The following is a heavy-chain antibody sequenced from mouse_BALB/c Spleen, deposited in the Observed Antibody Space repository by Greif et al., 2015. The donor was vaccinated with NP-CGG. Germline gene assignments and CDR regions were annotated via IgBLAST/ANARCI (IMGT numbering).Heavy chain of an antibody. CDR1: GFNIKDTY. J-gene: IGHJ2*01. Sequence: VQLQQSGAELVKPGASVKLSCTASGFNIKDTYMHWVKQRPEQGLEWIGRIDPANGNTKYDPKFQGKATITADTSSNTAYLQLISLTSEDTAVYYCALYYYGSSGFDYWGQGTTLTVSS. D-gene: IGHD1-1*01. CDR3: ALYYYGSSGFDY. CDR2: IDPANGNT. V-gene: IGHV14-3*02.